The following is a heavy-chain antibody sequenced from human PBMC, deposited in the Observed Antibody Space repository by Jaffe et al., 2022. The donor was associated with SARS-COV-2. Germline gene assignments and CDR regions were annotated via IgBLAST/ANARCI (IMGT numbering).Heavy chain of an antibody. Sequence: EVQLVESGGVVVQPGGSLRLSCAASGFTFDDYTMHWVRQAPGKGLEWVSLISWDGGSTYYADSVKGRFTISRDNSKNSLYLQMNSLRTEDTALYYCAKANSSGWSFDYWGQGTLVTVSS. J-gene: IGHJ4*02. CDR1: GFTFDDYT. CDR2: ISWDGGST. CDR3: AKANSSGWSFDY. V-gene: IGHV3-43*01. D-gene: IGHD6-19*01.